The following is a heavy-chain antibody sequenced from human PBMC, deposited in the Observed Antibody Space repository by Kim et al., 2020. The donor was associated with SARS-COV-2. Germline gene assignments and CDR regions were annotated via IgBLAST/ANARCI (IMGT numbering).Heavy chain of an antibody. J-gene: IGHJ6*02. CDR3: ARRVYYYGMDV. V-gene: IGHV1-18*01. Sequence: TNYAQKLQGRVTMTTDTSTSTAYMELRSLRSDDTAVYYCARRVYYYGMDVWGQGTTVTVSS. CDR2: T.